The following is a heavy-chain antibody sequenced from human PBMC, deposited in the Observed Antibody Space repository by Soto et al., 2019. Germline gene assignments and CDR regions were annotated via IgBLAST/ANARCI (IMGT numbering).Heavy chain of an antibody. V-gene: IGHV1-8*02. J-gene: IGHJ5*02. CDR1: GYLFTAYS. D-gene: IGHD4-4*01. CDR3: ARGYRRQLQPLDP. Sequence: ASVKVSCKASGYLFTAYSMHWVRLATGQGLEWMGWMNPNSGNTGYAQKFQGRVTMTRNTSISTAYMELSSLRSEDTAVYYCARGYRRQLQPLDPWGQGTLVTVSS. CDR2: MNPNSGNT.